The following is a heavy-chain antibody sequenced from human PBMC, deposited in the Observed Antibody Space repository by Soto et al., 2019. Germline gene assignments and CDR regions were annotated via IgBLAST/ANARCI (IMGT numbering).Heavy chain of an antibody. Sequence: QVQLQESGPGLVKPSQTLSLTCTVSGGSISSGGYYWSWIRQHPGKGLEWIGYIYYSGSTYYNPSLKSRVTISVDTSKNQFSLKLSSVTAADTAVYYCARDVDDYYDYGMDVWGQGTTVTVSS. CDR1: GGSISSGGYY. CDR3: ARDVDDYYDYGMDV. CDR2: IYYSGST. V-gene: IGHV4-31*03. J-gene: IGHJ6*02.